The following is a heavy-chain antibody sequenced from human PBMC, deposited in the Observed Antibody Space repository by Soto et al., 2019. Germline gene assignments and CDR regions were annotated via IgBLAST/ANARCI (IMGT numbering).Heavy chain of an antibody. Sequence: NPSETLSLTCTVSGGSISSGDYYWSWIRQPPGKGLEWIGYIYYSGSTYYNPSLKSRVTISVDTSKNQFSLKLSSVTAADTAVYYCARGGIQLWLRYYYGMDVWGQGTTVTVSS. CDR3: ARGGIQLWLRYYYGMDV. D-gene: IGHD5-18*01. CDR1: GGSISSGDYY. J-gene: IGHJ6*02. CDR2: IYYSGST. V-gene: IGHV4-30-4*01.